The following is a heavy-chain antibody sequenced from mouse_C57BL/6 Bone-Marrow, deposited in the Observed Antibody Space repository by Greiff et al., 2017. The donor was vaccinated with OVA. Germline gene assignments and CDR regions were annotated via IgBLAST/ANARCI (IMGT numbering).Heavy chain of an antibody. CDR2: IDPSDSYT. D-gene: IGHD2-1*01. Sequence: VQLQQSGAELVKPGASVKLSCKASGYTFTSYWMQWVKQRPGQGLEWIGEIDPSDSYTNYNQKFKGKATLTVDTSSSTAYMQLSSLTSEDSAVYYCASNYEAYWGQGTLVTVSA. CDR3: ASNYEAY. V-gene: IGHV1-50*01. J-gene: IGHJ3*01. CDR1: GYTFTSYW.